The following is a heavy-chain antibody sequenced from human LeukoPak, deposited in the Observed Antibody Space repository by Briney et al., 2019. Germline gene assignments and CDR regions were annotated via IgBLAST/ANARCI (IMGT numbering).Heavy chain of an antibody. J-gene: IGHJ4*02. CDR3: ARGPIAVDIVAVVAARKYCFDY. CDR1: GGSFSGYY. D-gene: IGHD2-15*01. Sequence: SETLSLTCAVYGGSFSGYYWSWIRQPPGKGLEWIGEINHSGSTNYNPSLKSRVTISVDTSKNQFSLKLSSVTAADTAVYYCARGPIAVDIVAVVAARKYCFDYWGQGTLVTVSS. V-gene: IGHV4-34*01. CDR2: INHSGST.